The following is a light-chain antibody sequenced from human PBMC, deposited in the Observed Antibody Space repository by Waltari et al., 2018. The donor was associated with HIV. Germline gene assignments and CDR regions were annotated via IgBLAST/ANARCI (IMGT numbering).Light chain of an antibody. Sequence: QSALTQPASVSVSLGQAITISCTGTSSDVGVHNNISWYQQHPGKAPKLLIYEVSYRPSGVSNRLSGSKSGNTASMTISGLQAEDEADYYCNSYRSSTTPCVFGTGTKVTVL. CDR1: SSDVGVHNN. CDR3: NSYRSSTTPCV. J-gene: IGLJ1*01. V-gene: IGLV2-14*01. CDR2: EVS.